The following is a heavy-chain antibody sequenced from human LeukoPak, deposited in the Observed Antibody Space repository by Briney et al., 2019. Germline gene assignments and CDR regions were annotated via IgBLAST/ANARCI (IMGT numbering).Heavy chain of an antibody. J-gene: IGHJ4*02. D-gene: IGHD3-9*01. CDR1: GGSISSYY. V-gene: IGHV4-4*07. CDR3: ARQGPTYYDILTGYYPVYYFDY. Sequence: PSETLSLTCTVSGGSISSYYWSWIRQPAGKGLEWIGRIYTSGSTNYNPSLKSRVTISVDTSKSQFSLKLSSVTAADTAVYYCARQGPTYYDILTGYYPVYYFDYWGQGTLVTVSS. CDR2: IYTSGST.